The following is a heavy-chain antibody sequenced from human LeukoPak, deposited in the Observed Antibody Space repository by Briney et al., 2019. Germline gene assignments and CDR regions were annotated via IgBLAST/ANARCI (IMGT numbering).Heavy chain of an antibody. Sequence: PSQTLSLTCTVSGGSISSGGYYWSWIRQHPVKGLEWIGYIYYSGSTYYNPSLKSRVTISVDTSKNQFSLKLSSVTAADTAVYYCARVWTKVGMDVWGQGTTVTVSS. CDR1: GGSISSGGYY. CDR3: ARVWTKVGMDV. J-gene: IGHJ6*02. D-gene: IGHD2-21*01. V-gene: IGHV4-31*03. CDR2: IYYSGST.